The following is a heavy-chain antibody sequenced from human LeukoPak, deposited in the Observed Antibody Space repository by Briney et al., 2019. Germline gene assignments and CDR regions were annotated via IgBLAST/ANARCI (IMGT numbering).Heavy chain of an antibody. V-gene: IGHV4-4*07. Sequence: SETLSLTCTVSGGSISSYYWSWIRQPAGKGLEWIGRIYTSGSTNYNPSLKSRVTMSVDTSKNQFSLKLSSVTAADTAVYYCAGSRGYCSSTSCYAEDYFDYWGQGTLVTVSS. CDR3: AGSRGYCSSTSCYAEDYFDY. J-gene: IGHJ4*02. D-gene: IGHD2-2*01. CDR1: GGSISSYY. CDR2: IYTSGST.